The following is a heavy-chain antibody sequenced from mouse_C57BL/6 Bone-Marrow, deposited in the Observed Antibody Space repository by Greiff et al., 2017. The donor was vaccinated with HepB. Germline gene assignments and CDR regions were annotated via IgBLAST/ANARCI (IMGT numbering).Heavy chain of an antibody. D-gene: IGHD1-2*01. CDR2: IYPGDGDT. J-gene: IGHJ3*01. CDR3: ANIKALAY. CDR1: GYAFSSSW. V-gene: IGHV1-82*01. Sequence: VQLQQSGPELVKPGASVKISCKASGYAFSSSWMNWVKQRPGKGLEWIGRIYPGDGDTNYNGKFKGKATLTADKSSSTAYMQLSSLTSEDSAVYFCANIKALAYWGQGTLVTVSA.